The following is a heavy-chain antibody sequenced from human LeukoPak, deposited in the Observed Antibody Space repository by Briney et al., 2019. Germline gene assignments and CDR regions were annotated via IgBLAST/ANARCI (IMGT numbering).Heavy chain of an antibody. J-gene: IGHJ6*02. CDR2: ISSSSSYI. CDR1: GFTFNSYS. Sequence: GGSLRLSCAASGFTFNSYSMNWIRQAPGKGLEWVSSISSSSSYIYYADSVKGRFTISRDNAKNSLYLQMNSLRAEDTAVYYCARVDDYDILTRDYYYGMDVWGQGTTVTVSS. D-gene: IGHD3-9*01. V-gene: IGHV3-21*01. CDR3: ARVDDYDILTRDYYYGMDV.